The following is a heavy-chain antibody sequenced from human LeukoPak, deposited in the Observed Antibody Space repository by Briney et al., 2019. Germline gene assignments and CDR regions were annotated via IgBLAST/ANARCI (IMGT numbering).Heavy chain of an antibody. J-gene: IGHJ5*02. CDR1: GGSINSYG. Sequence: SETLSLTCTVSGGSINSYGSWFGRPAGGGLEWIGRISGSGISTYNPSLTSRLSISIDTSKNQFSLKLMSVTAADTAVYYCARDSGTTGEVKFDPWGQGTLVAVSS. CDR3: ARDSGTTGEVKFDP. V-gene: IGHV4-4*07. D-gene: IGHD3-10*01. CDR2: ISGSGIS.